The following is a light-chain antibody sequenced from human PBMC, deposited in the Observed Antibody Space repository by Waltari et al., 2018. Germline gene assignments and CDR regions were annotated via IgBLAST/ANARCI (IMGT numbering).Light chain of an antibody. J-gene: IGKJ3*01. CDR2: GIS. V-gene: IGKV3-15*01. Sequence: EIVMTQSPATLSVSPGERVTLSCRASQSLGSFLAWYQQKLGQAPRLLISGISTSATGSPARFSGSGSGTDFTLTISSLESEDFAVYYCQQYKSWPLTFGPGTKVDIK. CDR3: QQYKSWPLT. CDR1: QSLGSF.